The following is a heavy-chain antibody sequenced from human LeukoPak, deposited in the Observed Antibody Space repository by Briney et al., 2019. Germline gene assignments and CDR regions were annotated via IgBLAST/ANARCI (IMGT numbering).Heavy chain of an antibody. V-gene: IGHV3-7*01. D-gene: IGHD2-2*01. CDR1: GFIFRDFS. CDR2: MNEYGSEI. Sequence: GGSLRLSCSVSGFIFRDFSMSWVRQAPGTGLEWVAEMNEYGSEILYVDSVKGRFTISRDNGKNSLYLQMNRLRAEDTAVYYCARPRGCGSSRCNNFDYWGQGTLVTVSS. CDR3: ARPRGCGSSRCNNFDY. J-gene: IGHJ4*02.